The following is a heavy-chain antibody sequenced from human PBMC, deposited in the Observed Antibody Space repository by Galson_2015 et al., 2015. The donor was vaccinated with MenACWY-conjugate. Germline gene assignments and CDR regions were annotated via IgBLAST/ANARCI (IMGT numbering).Heavy chain of an antibody. Sequence: SLRLSCAASGFTFSSYNMNWVRQAPGKGLEWVSYITSSSSAIYYADSVKGRFTISRDNAKNSLYLQMNSLRGEDTAVYYCARDRGSNWGDVWGQGTTVTVSS. D-gene: IGHD6-13*01. CDR1: GFTFSSYN. CDR2: ITSSSSAI. CDR3: ARDRGSNWGDV. V-gene: IGHV3-48*01. J-gene: IGHJ6*02.